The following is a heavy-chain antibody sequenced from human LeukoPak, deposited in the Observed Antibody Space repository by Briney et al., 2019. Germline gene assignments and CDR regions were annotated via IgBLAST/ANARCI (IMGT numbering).Heavy chain of an antibody. J-gene: IGHJ3*02. V-gene: IGHV4-39*01. CDR3: DLLWHRSGWFDAFDI. CDR1: GGSISSSNYY. CDR2: IYFSGST. D-gene: IGHD6-19*01. Sequence: PSETLSLTCTVSGGSISSSNYYWGWIRQPPGKGLEWIGSIYFSGSTYYNPSLKSRVTISVDTSKNQFSLKLSSVTAADTAVYYCDLLWHRSGWFDAFDIWGQGTMVTVSS.